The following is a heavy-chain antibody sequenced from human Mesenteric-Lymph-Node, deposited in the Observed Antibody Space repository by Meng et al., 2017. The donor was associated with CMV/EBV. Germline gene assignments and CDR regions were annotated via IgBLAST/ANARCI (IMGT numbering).Heavy chain of an antibody. CDR3: ARERGGLVGATVFDY. CDR1: GFTFSNSW. J-gene: IGHJ4*02. CDR2: ISDDERTT. D-gene: IGHD1-26*01. V-gene: IGHV3-74*01. Sequence: GGSLRLSCAASGFTFSNSWMHWVRQAPGKRPVWVARISDDERTTTYAASVKGRFTISRDNARDTLHLQMNSLRVEDTAFYYCARERGGLVGATVFDYWGQGTLVTVSS.